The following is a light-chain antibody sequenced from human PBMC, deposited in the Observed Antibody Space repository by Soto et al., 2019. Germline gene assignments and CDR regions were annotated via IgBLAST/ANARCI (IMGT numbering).Light chain of an antibody. J-gene: IGKJ3*01. V-gene: IGKV1-5*03. CDR3: QQYNSDXLIT. CDR2: KAS. CDR1: QSISSW. Sequence: DIQMTQSPSTLSASVGDRVTITCRASQSISSWLAWYQEKLGKATKLLIYKASSLESAVPSRFSGIGSGTEFTITISSLQPDDLATYYCQQYNSDXLITCGPGTKVXI.